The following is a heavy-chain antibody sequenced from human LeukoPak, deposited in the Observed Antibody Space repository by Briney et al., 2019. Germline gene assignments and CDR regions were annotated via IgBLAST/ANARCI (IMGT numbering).Heavy chain of an antibody. Sequence: ASVKVSCKASGYTFTSYDINWVRQATGQGLEWMGWMNPNRGNTGYAQKFQGRVTMTRNTSISTAYMELSSLRSEDTAVYYCARGISLRWPQQAKRPRIYYYGMDVWGQGTTVTVSS. D-gene: IGHD4-23*01. V-gene: IGHV1-8*01. CDR1: GYTFTSYD. J-gene: IGHJ6*02. CDR2: MNPNRGNT. CDR3: ARGISLRWPQQAKRPRIYYYGMDV.